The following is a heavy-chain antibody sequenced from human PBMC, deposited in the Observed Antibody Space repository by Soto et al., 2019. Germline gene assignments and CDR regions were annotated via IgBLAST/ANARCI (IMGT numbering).Heavy chain of an antibody. J-gene: IGHJ4*02. D-gene: IGHD2-15*01. CDR2: ISGSGGST. CDR1: GFTVDDYA. V-gene: IGHV3-23*01. CDR3: AKAPAVVVVDATNFVVDY. Sequence: GGSLRLSCAASGFTVDDYAMHLVRQAPGKGLEWVSCISGSGGSTYYADSVKGRFTISRDNSKNTLYLQMNSLRAEDTAVYYCAKAPAVVVVDATNFVVDYWGQGTLVTVS.